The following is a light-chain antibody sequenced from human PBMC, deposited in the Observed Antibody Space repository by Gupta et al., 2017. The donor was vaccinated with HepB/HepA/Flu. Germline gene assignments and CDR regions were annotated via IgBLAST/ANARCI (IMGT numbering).Light chain of an antibody. Sequence: EIVLTQFPGTLSLSPGERATLSCRASQSVSSSYLAWYQQKPGQAPRLLIYGASSRATGIPARCSGSGSGTDFSLTISRLEPEDFAVYYCQQYGSLSWTFGQGTKVETK. V-gene: IGKV3-20*01. CDR2: GAS. CDR3: QQYGSLSWT. CDR1: QSVSSSY. J-gene: IGKJ1*01.